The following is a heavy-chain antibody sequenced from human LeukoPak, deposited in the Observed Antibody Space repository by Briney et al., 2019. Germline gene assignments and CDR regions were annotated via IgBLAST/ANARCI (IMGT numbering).Heavy chain of an antibody. J-gene: IGHJ4*02. CDR2: ISANNGNT. D-gene: IGHD3-16*01. CDR3: SRDDGPFGGVRFDH. Sequence: ASVKVSCKASGYTFTAYGISWVRQAPGQGLEWMGWISANNGNTNYAQKVQGRVTMTRDTSTSTPYMGLRSLRYDDTAVYYCSRDDGPFGGVRFDHWGQGTLVTVSS. V-gene: IGHV1-18*01. CDR1: GYTFTAYG.